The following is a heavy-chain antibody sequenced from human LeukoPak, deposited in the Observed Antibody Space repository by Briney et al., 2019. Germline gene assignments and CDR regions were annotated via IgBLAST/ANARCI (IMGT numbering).Heavy chain of an antibody. CDR1: GFLFSSYW. CDR3: AREDTAMVNDY. Sequence: GGSLGLSCAASGFLFSSYWMSWVRQAPGKGLEWLANIKQDGSEKYYVDSVKGRFTISRDNAKNSLYLQMNSLRAEDTAVYYCAREDTAMVNDYWGQGTLVTVSS. CDR2: IKQDGSEK. D-gene: IGHD5-18*01. V-gene: IGHV3-7*01. J-gene: IGHJ4*02.